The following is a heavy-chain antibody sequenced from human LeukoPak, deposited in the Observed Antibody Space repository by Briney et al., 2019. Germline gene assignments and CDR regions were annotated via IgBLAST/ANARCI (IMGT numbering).Heavy chain of an antibody. J-gene: IGHJ4*02. CDR2: IYTSGST. D-gene: IGHD4-17*01. CDR3: ANGFDY. V-gene: IGHV4-61*02. CDR1: GGSISSGHYN. Sequence: SETLSLTCTVSGGSISSGHYNWNWTRQPAGKGLEWIGRIYTSGSTNYNPSLKSRVTISVDTSKNQFSLKLSSVTAADTAVYYCANGFDYWGQGTLVTVSS.